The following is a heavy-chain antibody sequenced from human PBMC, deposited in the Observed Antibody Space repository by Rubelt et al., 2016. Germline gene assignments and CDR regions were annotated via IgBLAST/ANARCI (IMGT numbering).Heavy chain of an antibody. V-gene: IGHV3-23*04. CDR3: VFDF. CDR1: GFTFRSYA. J-gene: IGHJ4*02. CDR2: LSGSGGST. Sequence: EVLLVESGGGLVQPGGSLRLSCAASGFTFRSYAMNWVREAPGKGLELVSALSGSGGSTYYAASVKGRFTISRYNSRNTLYLQMNSLRAEDTALYYCVFDFWGQGTRVTVSS.